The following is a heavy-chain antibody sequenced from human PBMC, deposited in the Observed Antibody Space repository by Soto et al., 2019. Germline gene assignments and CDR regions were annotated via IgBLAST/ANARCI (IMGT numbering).Heavy chain of an antibody. CDR2: IYWDDDK. V-gene: IGHV2-5*02. J-gene: IGHJ4*02. Sequence: QITLKESGPTLVRPAQTLTLTCDFSGFSLSTYDMGVAWIRQPPGQALEWLALIYWDDDKRSSPSLKDRLAISKDTSSNQVVLTITNMDPGDTATYFCAHAGDYDLLTFDHWGPGTLVTVSS. CDR3: AHAGDYDLLTFDH. D-gene: IGHD4-17*01. CDR1: GFSLSTYDMG.